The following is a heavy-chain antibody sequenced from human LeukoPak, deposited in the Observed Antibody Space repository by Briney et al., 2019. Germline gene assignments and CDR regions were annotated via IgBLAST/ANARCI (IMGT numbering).Heavy chain of an antibody. CDR3: ARDMGPSFGVVIIGNWFDP. CDR2: ISTYNGST. D-gene: IGHD3-3*01. CDR1: GYSFTSYG. Sequence: GASVKVSCKASGYSFTSYGLTWVRQAPGQGLEWMGWISTYNGSTNYAQNLQGRITMTTDTPTSTAYMELRSLRSDDTAVYYCARDMGPSFGVVIIGNWFDPWGQGTLVTVSS. V-gene: IGHV1-18*01. J-gene: IGHJ5*02.